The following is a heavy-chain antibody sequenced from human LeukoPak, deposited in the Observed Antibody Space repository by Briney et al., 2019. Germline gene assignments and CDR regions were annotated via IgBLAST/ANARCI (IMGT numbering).Heavy chain of an antibody. CDR2: INAGNGNT. Sequence: GASVKVSCKASGYTFTSYAMHWVRQAPGQRLEWMGWINAGNGNTKYSQKFQGRVTITRDTSASTAYMELSSLRSEDTAVYYCARDQAALLWFGESMGGWFDPWGQGTLVTVSS. D-gene: IGHD3-10*01. CDR3: ARDQAALLWFGESMGGWFDP. CDR1: GYTFTSYA. V-gene: IGHV1-3*01. J-gene: IGHJ5*02.